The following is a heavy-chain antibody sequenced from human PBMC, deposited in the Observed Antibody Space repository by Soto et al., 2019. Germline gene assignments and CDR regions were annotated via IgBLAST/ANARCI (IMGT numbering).Heavy chain of an antibody. CDR2: ISAYNGNT. CDR3: ARVPGIGSSYIDYFDY. D-gene: IGHD6-13*01. V-gene: IGHV1-18*01. J-gene: IGHJ4*02. CDR1: GYTFTSYG. Sequence: ASVKVSCKASGYTFTSYGISWVRQAPGQGLEWMGWISAYNGNTNYAQKLQGRVTMTTDTSTSTAYTELRSLRSDDTAVYYCARVPGIGSSYIDYFDYWGQGTLVTVSS.